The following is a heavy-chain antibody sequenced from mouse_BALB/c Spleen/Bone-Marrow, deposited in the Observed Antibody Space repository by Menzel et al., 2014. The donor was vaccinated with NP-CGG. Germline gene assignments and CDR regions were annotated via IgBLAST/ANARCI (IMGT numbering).Heavy chain of an antibody. CDR3: AHILYYGAMDY. J-gene: IGHJ4*01. Sequence: EVQLQQSGPGLVKPSQSLSLPCTVTGYSITSDYSWNWIRQFPGNKLEWMGYISYSGSISYNPSLKSRISITRDTSKNQFLLQLNSVTTEDTATYYCAHILYYGAMDYWGQGTSVTVSS. V-gene: IGHV3-2*02. D-gene: IGHD2-1*01. CDR1: GYSITSDYS. CDR2: ISYSGSI.